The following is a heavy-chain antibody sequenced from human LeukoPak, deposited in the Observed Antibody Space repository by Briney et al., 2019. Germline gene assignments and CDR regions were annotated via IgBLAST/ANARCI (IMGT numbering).Heavy chain of an antibody. CDR3: VRDQYCASSSCPGAFDP. V-gene: IGHV3-15*01. CDR1: GFNFYYDW. D-gene: IGHD2-2*01. J-gene: IGHJ3*01. Sequence: PGGSLRLSCAASGFNFYYDWMSWVRQAPGKGLEWVGRIKSKTDGGTTEYAAPVKGRFTISRDDSRNTLYLQMSSLKTEDTAVYYCVRDQYCASSSCPGAFDPWGQGTVVTVSS. CDR2: IKSKTDGGTT.